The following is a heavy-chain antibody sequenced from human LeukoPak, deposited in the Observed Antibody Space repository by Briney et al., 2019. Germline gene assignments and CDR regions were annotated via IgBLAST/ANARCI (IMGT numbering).Heavy chain of an antibody. V-gene: IGHV4-34*01. D-gene: IGHD5-18*01. J-gene: IGHJ4*02. CDR2: INHSGST. CDR3: ARVIETAMVPFDY. CDR1: GGSFSGYY. Sequence: SETLSLTCAVYGGSFSGYYWSWIRQPPGKGLEWIGEINHSGSTNYNPSLKSRVTISVDTSKNQFSLKLSSVTAADTAVYYCARVIETAMVPFDYWGQGTLVTVSS.